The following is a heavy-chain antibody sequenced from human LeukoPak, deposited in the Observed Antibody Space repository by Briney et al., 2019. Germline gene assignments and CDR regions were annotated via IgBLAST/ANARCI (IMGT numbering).Heavy chain of an antibody. CDR2: IYYSGST. CDR3: ARSVEGYCSGGSCYSYYYYMDV. Sequence: SETLSLTCTVSGGSISSYYWSWIRQPPGKGLEWMVYIYYSGSTNYNPSLKSRVTISVDTSKNQFSLKLSSVTAADTAVYYCARSVEGYCSGGSCYSYYYYMDVWGKGTTVTVSS. D-gene: IGHD2-15*01. V-gene: IGHV4-59*01. J-gene: IGHJ6*03. CDR1: GGSISSYY.